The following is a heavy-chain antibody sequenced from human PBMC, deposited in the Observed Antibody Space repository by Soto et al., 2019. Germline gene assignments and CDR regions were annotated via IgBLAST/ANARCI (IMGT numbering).Heavy chain of an antibody. CDR1: GLTFSSYA. V-gene: IGHV3-23*01. CDR2: ISGSGGST. J-gene: IGHJ6*04. D-gene: IGHD3-3*01. CDR3: ANPGFLEFHYGMDV. Sequence: GGSLRLSCAASGLTFSSYAMSWVRQAPGKGLEWVSAISGSGGSTYYADSVKGRFTISRDNSKNTLYLQMNSLRAEDKAVYYCANPGFLEFHYGMDVWGKGTTVTVSS.